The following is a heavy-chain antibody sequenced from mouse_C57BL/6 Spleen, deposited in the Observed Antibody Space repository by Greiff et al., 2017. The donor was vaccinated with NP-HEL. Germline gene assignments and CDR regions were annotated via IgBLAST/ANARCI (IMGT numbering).Heavy chain of an antibody. D-gene: IGHD2-2*01. CDR1: GFTFSSYA. CDR2: ISSGGDYI. Sequence: DVHLVESGEGLVKPGGSLKLSCAASGFTFSSYAMSWVRQTPEKRLEWVAYISSGGDYIYYADTVKGRFTISRDNARNTLYLQMSSLKSEDTAMYYCTRDAGLRRDWYFDVWGTGTTVTVSS. CDR3: TRDAGLRRDWYFDV. V-gene: IGHV5-9-1*02. J-gene: IGHJ1*03.